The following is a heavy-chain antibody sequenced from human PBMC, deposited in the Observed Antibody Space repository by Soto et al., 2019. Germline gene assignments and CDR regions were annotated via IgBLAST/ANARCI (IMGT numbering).Heavy chain of an antibody. D-gene: IGHD6-6*01. Sequence: GASVKVSCKASGGTFSSYAISWVRQAPGQGLEWMGGIIPIFGTANYAQKFQGRVTITADESTSTAYMELSSLRSEDTAVYYCARGAARDYYYGMDVWGQGTTVTVSS. CDR3: ARGAARDYYYGMDV. CDR2: IIPIFGTA. J-gene: IGHJ6*02. CDR1: GGTFSSYA. V-gene: IGHV1-69*13.